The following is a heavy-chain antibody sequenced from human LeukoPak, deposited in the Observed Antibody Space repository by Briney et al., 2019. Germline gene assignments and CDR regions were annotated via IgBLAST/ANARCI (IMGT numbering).Heavy chain of an antibody. CDR3: AKEGGGPPDY. Sequence: GRSLRLSCAASGFTFSSYGMHWVRQAPGKGLEWVAVIWYDGSNKYYADSVKGRFTISRDNSKNTLYLQMNSLRAEGTAVYYCAKEGGGPPDYWGQGTLVTVSS. CDR2: IWYDGSNK. J-gene: IGHJ4*02. D-gene: IGHD1-26*01. V-gene: IGHV3-33*06. CDR1: GFTFSSYG.